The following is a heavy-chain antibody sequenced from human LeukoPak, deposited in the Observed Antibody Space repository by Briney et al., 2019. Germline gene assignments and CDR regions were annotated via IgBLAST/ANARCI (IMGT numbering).Heavy chain of an antibody. J-gene: IGHJ3*02. Sequence: GASVKVSCKVSGYTLTELSMHWVRQAHGKGLEWMGGFDPEDGETIYSQKFQGRVTMTEDTSTDTAYMELSSLRSEDTAVYYCATAANTYNWNYGRDFDIWGQGTMVTVSS. CDR2: FDPEDGET. CDR3: ATAANTYNWNYGRDFDI. CDR1: GYTLTELS. D-gene: IGHD1-7*01. V-gene: IGHV1-24*01.